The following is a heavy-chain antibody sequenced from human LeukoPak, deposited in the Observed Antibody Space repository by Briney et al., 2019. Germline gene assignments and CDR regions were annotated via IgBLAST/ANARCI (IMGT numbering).Heavy chain of an antibody. CDR2: ISYDGSNK. CDR3: ASPQGDY. CDR1: GFTFSSYA. J-gene: IGHJ4*02. Sequence: GRSLRLSCAASGFTFSSYAMHWVRQAPGKGLEWVAVISYDGSNKYYADSVKGRFTISRDNSKNTLYLQMNSLRAEDTAVYYCASPQGDYWGQGTLVTVSS. V-gene: IGHV3-30-3*01.